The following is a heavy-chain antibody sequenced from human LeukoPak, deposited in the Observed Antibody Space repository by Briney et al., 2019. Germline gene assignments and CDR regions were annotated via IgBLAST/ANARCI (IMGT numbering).Heavy chain of an antibody. CDR2: IYHSGST. V-gene: IGHV4-30-2*01. J-gene: IGHJ6*02. Sequence: SQTLSLTCAASGGSISSGGYSWSWIRQPPGKGPEWIGYIYHSGSTYYNPSLKSRVTISVGTSKNEFSLKLRSVTAADTAVYYCAGGYYYGSGSYRPPYYYYYYGMDVWGQGTTVTVSS. CDR1: GGSISSGGYS. CDR3: AGGYYYGSGSYRPPYYYYYYGMDV. D-gene: IGHD3-10*01.